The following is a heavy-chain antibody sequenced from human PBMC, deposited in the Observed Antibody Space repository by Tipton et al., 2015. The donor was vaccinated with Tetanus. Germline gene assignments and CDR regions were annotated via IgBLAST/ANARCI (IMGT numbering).Heavy chain of an antibody. CDR3: ARRRSAVLSGAYHWYFDL. V-gene: IGHV5-51*01. D-gene: IGHD3-3*01. Sequence: VQLVQSGADVKKPGESLKISCQGSGYNFSHHSIGWVRQMPGKGLEWVGIIDPRDSEARYGPSFQGQVIISADKSVSTTYLQWGSLTASDTAIYYCARRRSAVLSGAYHWYFDLWGRGTMVIVSS. CDR1: GYNFSHHS. CDR2: IDPRDSEA. J-gene: IGHJ2*01.